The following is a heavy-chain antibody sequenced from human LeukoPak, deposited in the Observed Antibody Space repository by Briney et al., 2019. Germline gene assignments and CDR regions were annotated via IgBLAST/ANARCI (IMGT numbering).Heavy chain of an antibody. D-gene: IGHD2-15*01. J-gene: IGHJ4*02. CDR3: AKEGPRYCSGGSCYYLDY. Sequence: GGSLRLSCAASGFTFSSYGMHWVRLAPGKGLEWVAVISYDGSNKYYADSVKGRFTISRDNSKNTLYLQMNSLRAEDTAVYYCAKEGPRYCSGGSCYYLDYWGQGTLVTVSS. CDR1: GFTFSSYG. V-gene: IGHV3-30*18. CDR2: ISYDGSNK.